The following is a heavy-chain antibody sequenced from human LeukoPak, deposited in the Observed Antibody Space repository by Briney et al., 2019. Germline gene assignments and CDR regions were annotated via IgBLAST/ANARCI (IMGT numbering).Heavy chain of an antibody. CDR2: IYYSGST. CDR3: ARQPVTIFGVVTNMDV. D-gene: IGHD3-3*01. V-gene: IGHV4-39*01. J-gene: IGHJ6*03. CDR1: GGSISSSSYY. Sequence: SETLSLTCTVSGGSISSSSYYWGWIRQPPGKGLEWTGSIYYSGSTYYNPSLKSRVTISVDTSKNQFSLKLSSVTAADTAVYYCARQPVTIFGVVTNMDVWGKGTTVTVSS.